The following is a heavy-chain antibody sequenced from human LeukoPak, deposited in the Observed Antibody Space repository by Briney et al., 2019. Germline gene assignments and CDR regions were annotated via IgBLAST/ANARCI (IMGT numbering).Heavy chain of an antibody. CDR3: ARRRDLYSGSYYPFDY. Sequence: GASVKVSCKASGYTFTSYGISWVPQAPGQGLGWRGWISAYNGNTNHAQKLQGRVTMTTDTSTSTAYMELRSLRSDDTAVYYCARRRDLYSGSYYPFDYWGQGTLVTVSS. CDR2: ISAYNGNT. V-gene: IGHV1-18*01. J-gene: IGHJ4*02. D-gene: IGHD1-26*01. CDR1: GYTFTSYG.